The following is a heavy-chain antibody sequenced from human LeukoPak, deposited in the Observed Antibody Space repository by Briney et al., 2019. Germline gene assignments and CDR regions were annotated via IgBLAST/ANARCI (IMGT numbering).Heavy chain of an antibody. CDR3: ARGGVSRYFDWSGGPPGSLDY. D-gene: IGHD3-9*01. J-gene: IGHJ4*02. Sequence: PSETLSLTCAVYGGSFSGYYWSWIRQPPGKGLEWIGEINHSGSTNYNPSLKSRVTISVDTSKNQFSLKLSSVTAADTAVYYCARGGVSRYFDWSGGPPGSLDYWGQGTLVTVSS. CDR1: GGSFSGYY. V-gene: IGHV4-34*01. CDR2: INHSGST.